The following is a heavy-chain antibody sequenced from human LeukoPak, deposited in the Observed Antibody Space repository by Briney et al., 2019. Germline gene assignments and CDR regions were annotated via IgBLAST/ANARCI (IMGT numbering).Heavy chain of an antibody. CDR2: IYENGGTT. D-gene: IGHD2-21*01. V-gene: IGHV3-23*01. CDR1: GFTFRSHA. Sequence: PGGSLRLSCVGSGFTFRSHAMSWVRQAPEKGLEFVSGIYENGGTTYYADSVKGRFSISRDNSKNILYLQMDSLRGEDTAVYYCAKDFRIGYSAHFDYWGKGALVPVSS. CDR3: AKDFRIGYSAHFDY. J-gene: IGHJ4*02.